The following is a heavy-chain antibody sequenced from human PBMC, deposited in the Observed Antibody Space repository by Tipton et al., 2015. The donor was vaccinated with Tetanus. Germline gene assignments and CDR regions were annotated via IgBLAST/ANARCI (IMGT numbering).Heavy chain of an antibody. Sequence: TLSLTCTVSGGSISSYYWSWIRQPPGKGLEWIGYIYYSGSTNYNPSLKSRVTIPVDTSKNQFSLKLSSVTAADTAVYYCAREVPAAGHFDSWGQGTLVTVSS. CDR3: AREVPAAGHFDS. D-gene: IGHD2-2*01. CDR2: IYYSGST. V-gene: IGHV4-59*01. CDR1: GGSISSYY. J-gene: IGHJ4*02.